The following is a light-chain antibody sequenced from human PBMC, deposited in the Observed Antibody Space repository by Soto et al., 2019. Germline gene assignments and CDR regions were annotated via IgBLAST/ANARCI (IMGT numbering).Light chain of an antibody. V-gene: IGKV3-20*01. Sequence: EVVLTQSPCTLSLSPGERATLSCRASQGVTTSYLAWYQHKPGHAPRLLIYGASNRATGIPDRFSGSGSGTDFTLTISRPEPEDFAVYFFQQYGASPLFTFGPGTKVDLK. CDR3: QQYGASPLFT. CDR2: GAS. CDR1: QGVTTSY. J-gene: IGKJ3*01.